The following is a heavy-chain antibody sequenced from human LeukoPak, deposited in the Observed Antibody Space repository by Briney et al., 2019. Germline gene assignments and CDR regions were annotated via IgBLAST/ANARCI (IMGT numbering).Heavy chain of an antibody. V-gene: IGHV3-21*01. CDR2: ISSSSSYI. J-gene: IGHJ5*02. CDR3: ARDRAASRNWFDP. D-gene: IGHD5-18*01. Sequence: GGSLRLSCAASGFTFSSYSMNWVRQAPGKGLEWVSSISSSSSYIYYADSVKGRFTISRDNAKNSLYLQMNSLRAEDTAVYYCARDRAASRNWFDPWGQGTLVTVSS. CDR1: GFTFSSYS.